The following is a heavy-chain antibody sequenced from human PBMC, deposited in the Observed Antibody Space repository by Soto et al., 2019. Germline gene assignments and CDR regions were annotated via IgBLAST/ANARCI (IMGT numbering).Heavy chain of an antibody. D-gene: IGHD2-2*01. Sequence: QVQLVQSGAEVKKPGSSVKVSCKASGGTFSSYAISWVRQAPGQGLEWLGGIIPIFGTANYAQKFQGRVTITADESTSTAYMERSSLRSEDTAVYYCARGGIVVVPAAVDYGMDVWGQGTTVTVSS. CDR3: ARGGIVVVPAAVDYGMDV. CDR2: IIPIFGTA. CDR1: GGTFSSYA. J-gene: IGHJ6*02. V-gene: IGHV1-69*01.